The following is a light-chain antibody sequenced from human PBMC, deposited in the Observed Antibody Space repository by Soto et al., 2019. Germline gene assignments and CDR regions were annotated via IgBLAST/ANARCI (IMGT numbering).Light chain of an antibody. J-gene: IGKJ4*01. CDR3: QQRSGWPPSLT. CDR2: DTS. V-gene: IGKV3-11*01. Sequence: EVVLTQSPATLSLSPGETATLSCRASQSVSNYLAWYQQKPGQAPRLLIYDTSKSATGIPARFSGSGSGTDFTLTISSLEPEDFAVYFWQQRSGWPPSLTFGGGTKVEIK. CDR1: QSVSNY.